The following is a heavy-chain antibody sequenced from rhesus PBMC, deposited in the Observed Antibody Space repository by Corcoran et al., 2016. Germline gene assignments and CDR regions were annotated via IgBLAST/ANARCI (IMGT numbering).Heavy chain of an antibody. V-gene: IGHV4-80*01. CDR1: GGSFSNYW. D-gene: IGHD3-28*01. J-gene: IGHJ4*01. CDR3: ARLYYFDSGYGFDY. CDR2: INGNSGTT. Sequence: QVQLQESGPGLVKPSETLSLTCAVSGGSFSNYWWSWIRQPPGKGLEWIGEINGNSGTTNHTPSLKSRITISKDASKNQFSLKLSSVTAADTAVYWCARLYYFDSGYGFDYWGQGVLVTVSS.